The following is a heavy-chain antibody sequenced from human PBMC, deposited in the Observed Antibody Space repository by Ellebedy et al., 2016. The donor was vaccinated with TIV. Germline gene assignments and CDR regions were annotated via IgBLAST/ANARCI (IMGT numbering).Heavy chain of an antibody. Sequence: GGSLRLSCAASGFNLSGYYISWIRQAPGKGLEWISYIINNNSGSAIYYADSVKGRFTISRDNAKNSVYLQMNSLRAEETAVYYCARRVGFDYWGQGTLVTVSS. V-gene: IGHV3-11*01. CDR1: GFNLSGYY. J-gene: IGHJ4*02. CDR2: IINNNSGSAI. CDR3: ARRVGFDY. D-gene: IGHD1-26*01.